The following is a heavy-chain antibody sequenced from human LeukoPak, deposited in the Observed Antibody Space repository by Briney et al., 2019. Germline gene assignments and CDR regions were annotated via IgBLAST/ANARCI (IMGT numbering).Heavy chain of an antibody. CDR2: INDSGRT. V-gene: IGHV4-34*01. D-gene: IGHD1-7*01. Sequence: SETLSLTCAVYGGSFSNYYWSWIRQPPGKRLEWIGEINDSGRTNYNPSLMSRVTVSVDTSKNQFSLRLTSVTATDTAVYYCARRWNYGRNYYIDVWGNGATVSVSS. CDR1: GGSFSNYY. CDR3: ARRWNYGRNYYIDV. J-gene: IGHJ6*03.